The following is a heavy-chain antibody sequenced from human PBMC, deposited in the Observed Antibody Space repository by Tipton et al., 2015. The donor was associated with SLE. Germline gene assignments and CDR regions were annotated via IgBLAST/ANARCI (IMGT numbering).Heavy chain of an antibody. J-gene: IGHJ6*03. Sequence: TLSLTCTVSGGSVSSGSYYWSWIRQPPGKGLEWIGYIYYSGSTNYNPSLKSRVTISVDTSKNQFSLQLNSVTPEDTAVYYCAREHPAVAGLYYYYMDVWGKGTTVTVSS. CDR2: IYYSGST. D-gene: IGHD6-19*01. CDR3: AREHPAVAGLYYYYMDV. CDR1: GGSVSSGSYY. V-gene: IGHV4-61*01.